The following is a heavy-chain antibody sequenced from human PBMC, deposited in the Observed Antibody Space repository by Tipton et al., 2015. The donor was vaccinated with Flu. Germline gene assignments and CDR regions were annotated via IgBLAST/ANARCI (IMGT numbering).Heavy chain of an antibody. V-gene: IGHV3-33*01. D-gene: IGHD5-24*01. CDR1: GFTFSSYG. J-gene: IGHJ4*02. Sequence: SGFTFSSYGMHWVRQAPGKGLEWVAVIWYDGSNKYYADSVKGRFTISRDNSKNTLYLQMNSLRAEDTAVYYCARDGYRRFDYWGQGTLVTVSS. CDR2: IWYDGSNK. CDR3: ARDGYRRFDY.